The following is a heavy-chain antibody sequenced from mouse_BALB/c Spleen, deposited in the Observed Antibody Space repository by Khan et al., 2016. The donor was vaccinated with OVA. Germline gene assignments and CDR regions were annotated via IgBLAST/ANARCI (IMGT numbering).Heavy chain of an antibody. D-gene: IGHD1-1*01. CDR3: TRLFYGYGYFDV. CDR1: GYTFTSYW. J-gene: IGHJ1*01. Sequence: LKESGSELVRPGASVRLSCKASGYTFTSYWMHWVQQRPGQGLEWIGNIFPGSGSSNYDENFKRKATLTVDTTSSTAYMQLSSLTSEDSAVYYCTRLFYGYGYFDVWGAGTTVTVSS. V-gene: IGHV1S22*01. CDR2: IFPGSGSS.